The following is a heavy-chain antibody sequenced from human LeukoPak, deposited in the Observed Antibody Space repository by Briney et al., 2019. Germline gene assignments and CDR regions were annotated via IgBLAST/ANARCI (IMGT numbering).Heavy chain of an antibody. CDR1: GYTFSTYD. Sequence: ASVKVSCKASGYTFSTYDIHWVRQATGQGLEWVAWMNPNSGNPAYAQEFQGRATVSGNISISTAYLELRSLKSEDTAVYYCAKGPASGDSWGQGTLVTVSS. V-gene: IGHV1-8*01. CDR3: AKGPASGDS. D-gene: IGHD3-10*01. J-gene: IGHJ5*01. CDR2: MNPNSGNP.